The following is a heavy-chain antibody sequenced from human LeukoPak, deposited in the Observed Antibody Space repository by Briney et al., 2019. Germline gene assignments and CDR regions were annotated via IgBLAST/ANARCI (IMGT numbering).Heavy chain of an antibody. Sequence: GGSLRLSCAASGFTLSNHWMIWVRQAPGKGLECVANIKQDGIEKYYLDSVEGRFTISRDNAKNSLYLQMNSLRAEDTAVYYCARDLGLYSYGAFDYWGQGTLVTVSS. D-gene: IGHD5-18*01. CDR2: IKQDGIEK. J-gene: IGHJ4*02. V-gene: IGHV3-7*01. CDR1: GFTLSNHW. CDR3: ARDLGLYSYGAFDY.